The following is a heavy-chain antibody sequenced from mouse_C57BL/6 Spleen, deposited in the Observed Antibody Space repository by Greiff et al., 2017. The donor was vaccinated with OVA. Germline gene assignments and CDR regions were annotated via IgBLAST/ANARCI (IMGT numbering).Heavy chain of an antibody. CDR3: ARADYPYAMDY. D-gene: IGHD2-4*01. V-gene: IGHV5-4*03. J-gene: IGHJ4*01. CDR2: ISDGGSYT. Sequence: EVNVVESGGGLVKPGGSLKLSCAASGFTFSSYAMSWVRQTPEKRLEWVATISDGGSYTYYPDNVKGRFTISRDNAKNNLYLQMSHLKSEDTAMYYCARADYPYAMDYWGQGTSATVSS. CDR1: GFTFSSYA.